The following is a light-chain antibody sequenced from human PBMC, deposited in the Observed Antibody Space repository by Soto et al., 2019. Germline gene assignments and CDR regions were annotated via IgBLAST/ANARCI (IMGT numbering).Light chain of an antibody. Sequence: EIVMTQSPASLSVTPGERVTLSCRASQSVNRQVLWYQHRPGQAPRLLIYDTSARAAVIPARFSGSGSATEFTPTISSLQSEYFALYYCQHPLKWPPTFGRWTRVEI. CDR2: DTS. J-gene: IGKJ1*01. V-gene: IGKV3-15*01. CDR1: QSVNRQ. CDR3: QHPLKWPPT.